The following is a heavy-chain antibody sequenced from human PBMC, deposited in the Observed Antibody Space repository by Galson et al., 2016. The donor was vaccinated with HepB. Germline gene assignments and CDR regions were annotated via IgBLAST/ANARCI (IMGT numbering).Heavy chain of an antibody. Sequence: SLRLSCAASGSNFDDYAMHWVRQVPGKGLEWVSGINWSGGTIGYADSVKGRFTISRDNAKNFLFLQMNSLRADDTALYYCTNSIGSSFYYGMDVWGKGATVTVSS. CDR2: INWSGGTI. CDR1: GSNFDDYA. CDR3: TNSIGSSFYYGMDV. J-gene: IGHJ6*04. V-gene: IGHV3-9*01. D-gene: IGHD6-13*01.